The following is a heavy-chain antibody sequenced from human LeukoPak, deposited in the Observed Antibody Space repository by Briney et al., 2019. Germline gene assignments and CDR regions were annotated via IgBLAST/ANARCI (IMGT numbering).Heavy chain of an antibody. CDR3: AGTRSRGLNWFDP. V-gene: IGHV4-30-4*08. J-gene: IGHJ5*02. Sequence: SETLSLTCTVSGGSISSGDYYWSWIRQPPGKGLEWSGYIYYSGSTYYNPSLKSRVTISVDTSKNQFSLKLSSVTAADTAVYYCAGTRSRGLNWFDPWGQGTLVTVSS. CDR2: IYYSGST. D-gene: IGHD3-16*01. CDR1: GGSISSGDYY.